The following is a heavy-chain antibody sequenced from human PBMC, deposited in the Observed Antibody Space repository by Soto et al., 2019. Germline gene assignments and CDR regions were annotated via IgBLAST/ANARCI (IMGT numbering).Heavy chain of an antibody. D-gene: IGHD2-2*01. V-gene: IGHV4-28*03. Sequence: QVQLQESGPGLVKPSDTLSLICAVSGYSISSSNWWGWIRQPPGKGLEWIGNIYYSGSAYYNPSLKXRITXSXHTSKNQFSLKLTSVTAVDTAVYYCARGDYAKAFDIWGQGTTVTVSS. CDR1: GYSISSSNW. CDR2: IYYSGSA. J-gene: IGHJ3*02. CDR3: ARGDYAKAFDI.